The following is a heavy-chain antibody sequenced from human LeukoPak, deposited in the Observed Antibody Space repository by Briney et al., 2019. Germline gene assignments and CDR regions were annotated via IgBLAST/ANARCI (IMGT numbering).Heavy chain of an antibody. D-gene: IGHD2/OR15-2a*01. CDR1: GGSFSGYY. CDR3: ARGRTRANIAQKRRDWFDP. J-gene: IGHJ5*02. Sequence: PSETLSLTCAVYGGSFSGYYWGWIRQPPGKGLEWIGEINHSGSTNYNPSLKSRVTISVDTSKNQFSLKLSSVTAADTAVYYCARGRTRANIAQKRRDWFDPWGQGTLVTVSS. V-gene: IGHV4-34*01. CDR2: INHSGST.